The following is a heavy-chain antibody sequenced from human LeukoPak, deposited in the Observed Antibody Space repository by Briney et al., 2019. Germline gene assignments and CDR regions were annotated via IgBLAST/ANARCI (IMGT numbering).Heavy chain of an antibody. D-gene: IGHD3-22*01. CDR3: ARDKSRRNYYDSSGYSYPPYFDY. V-gene: IGHV3-30-3*01. Sequence: GRSLRLSCAASGSTFSSYAMHWVRQAPGKGLEWVAVISYDGSNKYYADSVKGRFTISRDNSKNTLYLQMNSLRAEDTAVYYCARDKSRRNYYDSSGYSYPPYFDYWGQGTLVTVSS. CDR2: ISYDGSNK. CDR1: GSTFSSYA. J-gene: IGHJ4*02.